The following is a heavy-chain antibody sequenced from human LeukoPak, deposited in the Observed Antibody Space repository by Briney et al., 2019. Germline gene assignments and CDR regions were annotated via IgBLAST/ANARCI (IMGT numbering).Heavy chain of an antibody. V-gene: IGHV3-23*01. CDR1: GFIFSSYA. Sequence: GGSLRLSCAASGFIFSSYAMSWVRQAPGKGLEWVSAISGRAVSTYYADSVKGRFTISRGNSKNTLYLQMNSLRAEDTAVYYCAKELEYNGYDPHWGQGTLVTVSS. CDR2: ISGRAVST. D-gene: IGHD5-12*01. J-gene: IGHJ4*02. CDR3: AKELEYNGYDPH.